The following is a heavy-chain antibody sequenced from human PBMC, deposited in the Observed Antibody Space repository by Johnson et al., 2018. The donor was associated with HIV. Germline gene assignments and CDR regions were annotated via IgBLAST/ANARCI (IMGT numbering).Heavy chain of an antibody. CDR2: ISGSGGST. CDR3: ARNGLIPAAKGVAFDI. J-gene: IGHJ3*02. Sequence: VQLVESGGGLVQPGGSLRLSCAASGFTFSSYAMSWVRQAPGKGLEWVSAISGSGGSTYYADSVKGRFSISRDNSKNTLFLQMNSLRPEDTAVYYCARNGLIPAAKGVAFDIWGHGTTVTVSS. V-gene: IGHV3-23*04. D-gene: IGHD2-2*01. CDR1: GFTFSSYA.